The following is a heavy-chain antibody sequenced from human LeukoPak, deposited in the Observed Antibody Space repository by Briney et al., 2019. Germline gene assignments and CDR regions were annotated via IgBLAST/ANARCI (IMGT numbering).Heavy chain of an antibody. J-gene: IGHJ6*02. V-gene: IGHV4-61*02. CDR2: IYSSGST. Sequence: TLSLTCTVPGASTSSRNYYWSWVRQPAGKGLEWIVRIYSSGSTNYNPSLKSRGTISVDTSKNQFSLKLSSVTAADTAVYYCASGVRGDYYYYGMDVWGQGTTVTVSS. D-gene: IGHD3-10*01. CDR1: GASTSSRNYY. CDR3: ASGVRGDYYYYGMDV.